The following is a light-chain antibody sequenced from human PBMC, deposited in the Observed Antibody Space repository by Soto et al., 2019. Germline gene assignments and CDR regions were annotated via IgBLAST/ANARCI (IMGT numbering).Light chain of an antibody. CDR1: QSISIW. V-gene: IGKV1-5*03. CDR3: LQYNSYSWT. Sequence: DIQMTQSPSTLSASVGDRVTITCRASQSISIWLAWYQQKPGKAPKLLIYKASSLQSGVPSRFSGSRSETEFTLTISSLQPDDFATYYCLQYNSYSWTFGQGTKVEIK. J-gene: IGKJ1*01. CDR2: KAS.